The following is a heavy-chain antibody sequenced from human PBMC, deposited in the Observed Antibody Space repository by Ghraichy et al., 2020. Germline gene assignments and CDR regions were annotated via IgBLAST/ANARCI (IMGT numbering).Heavy chain of an antibody. J-gene: IGHJ4*02. D-gene: IGHD3-3*01. V-gene: IGHV1-18*01. CDR2: ISTYNRNT. CDR1: GYTFGMYG. CDR3: AKDDRLRLLEWLSSYYFVY. Sequence: ASVKVSCKASGYTFGMYGISWVRQAPGQGLEWMGWISTYNRNTYYAQKFQGRLTLTTDTSTSTAYMDLGSLDSDDTAIYYCAKDDRLRLLEWLSSYYFVYWGQGTLVSVSS.